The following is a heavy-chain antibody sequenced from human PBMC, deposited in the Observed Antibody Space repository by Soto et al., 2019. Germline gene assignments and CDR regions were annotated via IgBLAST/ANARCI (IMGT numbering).Heavy chain of an antibody. CDR2: ISGSGGST. CDR3: AKDPYGDYVNYYYYGMDV. V-gene: IGHV3-23*01. J-gene: IGHJ6*02. D-gene: IGHD4-17*01. CDR1: GFTLSSYA. Sequence: PGGSLRLSCAASGFTLSSYAMGWGRQAPGKGLEWVSAISGSGGSTYYADSVKGRFTISRDNSKNTLYLQMNSLRAEDTAVYYCAKDPYGDYVNYYYYGMDVWGQGTTVTVSS.